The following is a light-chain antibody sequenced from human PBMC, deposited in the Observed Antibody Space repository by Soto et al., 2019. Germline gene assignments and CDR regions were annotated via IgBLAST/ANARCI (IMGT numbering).Light chain of an antibody. CDR3: QQYGASPFT. CDR2: AAF. J-gene: IGKJ4*01. Sequence: EIVLTQSPGTLSLSPGERATLSCRASQNIDGNFLVWHQQKPGQAPRLLINAAFTRATGIPDRFSGSGSGTDFTLTISRLEPEDFAVYYCQQYGASPFTFGRGTKVEIK. CDR1: QNIDGNF. V-gene: IGKV3-20*01.